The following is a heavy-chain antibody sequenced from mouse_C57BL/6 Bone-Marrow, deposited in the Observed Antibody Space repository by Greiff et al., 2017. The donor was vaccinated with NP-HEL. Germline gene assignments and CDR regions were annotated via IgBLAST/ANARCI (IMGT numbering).Heavy chain of an antibody. J-gene: IGHJ2*01. CDR1: GYAFSSYW. CDR3: AKDWNYFDY. CDR2: IYPGGGDT. V-gene: IGHV1-80*01. Sequence: VQLQQSGAELVKPGASVKLSCKASGYAFSSYWMNWVKQRPGKGLEWIGQIYPGGGDTYYNGTFKGKAPLTADKSSLPAYMPLSRLTSEDSAVYVCAKDWNYFDYWGQGTTLTVSS. D-gene: IGHD4-1*01.